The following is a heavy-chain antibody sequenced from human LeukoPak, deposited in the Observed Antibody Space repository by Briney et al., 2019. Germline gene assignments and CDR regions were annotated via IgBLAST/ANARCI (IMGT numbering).Heavy chain of an antibody. J-gene: IGHJ6*02. D-gene: IGHD3-22*01. Sequence: GRSLRLSCAASGFTFSSYGMQWVRQAPGKGLEWVAVISYDGSKNYYVDSVKGRFTISRDNSKNTLYLQMNSLRAEDTAVYYCAKELSSARGYGMDVWHQGTTVTVSS. CDR3: AKELSSARGYGMDV. CDR2: ISYDGSKN. CDR1: GFTFSSYG. V-gene: IGHV3-30*18.